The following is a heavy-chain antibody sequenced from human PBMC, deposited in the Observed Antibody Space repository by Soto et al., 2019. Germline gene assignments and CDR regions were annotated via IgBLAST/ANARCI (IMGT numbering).Heavy chain of an antibody. V-gene: IGHV3-9*01. J-gene: IGHJ5*02. D-gene: IGHD3-10*01. CDR1: GFTFDDYA. Sequence: GGSLRLSCAASGFTFDDYAMHWVRQAPGKGLEWVSGISWNSGSIGYADSVKGRFTISRDNAKNSLYLQMNSLRAEDTALYYCAKDAVYYYGSGRGEAAFDPWGQGTLVTVSS. CDR3: AKDAVYYYGSGRGEAAFDP. CDR2: ISWNSGSI.